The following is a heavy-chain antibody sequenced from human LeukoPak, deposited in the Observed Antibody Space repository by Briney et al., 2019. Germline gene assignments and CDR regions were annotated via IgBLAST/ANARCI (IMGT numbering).Heavy chain of an antibody. CDR1: GGFINSYC. CDR3: ARHNGFDRGYYYYMDV. D-gene: IGHD3-9*01. V-gene: IGHV4-4*07. CDR2: VYTSGIT. J-gene: IGHJ6*03. Sequence: SETLSLTCTVSGGFINSYCWGWIRQPAGKGLEWIGRVYTSGITNYKPSLKSRITMSVDTSKNQFSLKLTSVTAADTAVYYCARHNGFDRGYYYYMDVWGKGTTVTVSS.